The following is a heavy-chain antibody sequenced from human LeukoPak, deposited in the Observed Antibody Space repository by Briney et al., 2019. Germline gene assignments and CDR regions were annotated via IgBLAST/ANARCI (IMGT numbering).Heavy chain of an antibody. Sequence: GGSLRLSCAASGLHFSGTAMSWVRQAPGKGLEWVSAISHDGMNAYYADSVKGRFTISRDNSKKTVSLEMSSLTAADTGVYYCAKDGAQFSSGPECDPRGQGALVTVSP. V-gene: IGHV3-23*01. CDR1: GLHFSGTA. J-gene: IGHJ5*02. CDR3: AKDGAQFSSGPECDP. CDR2: ISHDGMNA. D-gene: IGHD6-19*01.